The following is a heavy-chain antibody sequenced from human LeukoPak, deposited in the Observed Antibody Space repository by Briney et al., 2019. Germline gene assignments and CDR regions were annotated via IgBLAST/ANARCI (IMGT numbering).Heavy chain of an antibody. D-gene: IGHD6-13*01. V-gene: IGHV3-23*01. Sequence: GGSLRLSCAASGFTFSTYAMTWVRQAPGKGLEWVSLISGTGGSTYYADSVKGRFTISRDNSKNTLYLQMNSLRAEDTAVYYCAKVLPPKAAAGTLDYWGQGTLVTVSS. CDR2: ISGTGGST. CDR3: AKVLPPKAAAGTLDY. J-gene: IGHJ4*02. CDR1: GFTFSTYA.